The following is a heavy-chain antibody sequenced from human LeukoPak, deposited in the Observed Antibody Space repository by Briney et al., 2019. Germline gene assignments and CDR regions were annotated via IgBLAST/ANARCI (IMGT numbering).Heavy chain of an antibody. CDR2: IKQDGSQK. D-gene: IGHD6-6*01. V-gene: IGHV3-7*01. J-gene: IGHJ1*01. CDR3: ASGQQLGY. Sequence: GESMRLSCAASGFTFSNYCMSWVRPAPGRGREWVANIKQDGSQKSYGDSVEGRFTLPRDNAKNSLYLQMNSLRAEDTAVYYCASGQQLGYWGQGPLVTVSS. CDR1: GFTFSNYC.